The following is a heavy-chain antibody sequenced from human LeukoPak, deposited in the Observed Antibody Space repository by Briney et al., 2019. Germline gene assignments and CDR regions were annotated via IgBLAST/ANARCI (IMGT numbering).Heavy chain of an antibody. J-gene: IGHJ4*02. CDR2: INPNSGVT. Sequence: ASVKVSCKASGYRFIVYDMHWVRQAPGQGLEWMGWINPNSGVTNYVEKFQGRVTMTRDTSISTAYMELSRLRSDDTAMYYCTTLILGRDFESSGPGTLVTVSS. D-gene: IGHD3-10*01. CDR1: GYRFIVYD. V-gene: IGHV1-2*02. CDR3: TTLILGRDFES.